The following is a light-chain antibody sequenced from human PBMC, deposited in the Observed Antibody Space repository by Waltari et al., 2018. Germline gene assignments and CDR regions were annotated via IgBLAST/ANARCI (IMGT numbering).Light chain of an antibody. CDR2: VNSDGSH. Sequence: QLVLTQSPSASASLGASVKLTCTLSSGHSSNVVAWLQQQPETGPRYLMKVNSDGSHSQGDESPDRFSGTSSGAERYLTISNLQSEDEADYYCQSGGHGTWVFGGGTKLTVL. V-gene: IGLV4-69*01. CDR3: QSGGHGTWV. J-gene: IGLJ3*02. CDR1: SGHSSNV.